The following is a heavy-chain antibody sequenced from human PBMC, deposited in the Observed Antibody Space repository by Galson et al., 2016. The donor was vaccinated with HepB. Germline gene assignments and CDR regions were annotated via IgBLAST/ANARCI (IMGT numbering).Heavy chain of an antibody. CDR3: ASQVTGSHYYYGMDV. V-gene: IGHV1-69*06. Sequence: SVKVSCKASGGTFSNYAISWVRQAPGQGLEWMGGITPIFGTPNYAQKFQGRVTITADKSTSTAYMELNSLRSEDTAVYYCASQVTGSHYYYGMDVWGQGTTVTVSS. J-gene: IGHJ6*02. CDR2: ITPIFGTP. CDR1: GGTFSNYA. D-gene: IGHD1-26*01.